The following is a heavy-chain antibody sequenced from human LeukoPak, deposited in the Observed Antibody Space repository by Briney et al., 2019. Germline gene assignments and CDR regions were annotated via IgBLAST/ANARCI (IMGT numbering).Heavy chain of an antibody. J-gene: IGHJ4*02. D-gene: IGHD1-26*01. V-gene: IGHV3-20*04. CDR3: ARVRSDIAGATPTNYFDY. CDR1: GFTFDDYG. CDR2: INWNGGST. Sequence: GGSLRLSCAASGFTFDDYGMSWVRQAPGKGLEWVSGINWNGGSTGYADSVKGRFTISRDNAKNSLYLQMNSLRAEDTALYYCARVRSDIAGATPTNYFDYWGQGTLVTVSS.